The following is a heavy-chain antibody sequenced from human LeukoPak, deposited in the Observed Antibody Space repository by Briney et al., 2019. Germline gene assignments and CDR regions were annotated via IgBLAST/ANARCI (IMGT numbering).Heavy chain of an antibody. Sequence: PSETLSLTCTVSGGSISSYYWSWIRQPAGKGLEWIGRIYTSGSTNYNPSLKSRVTMSVDTSKNQFSLKLSSVTAADTAVYYCARGPNEYSSSYPLDYWGQGTLVTVSP. D-gene: IGHD6-6*01. CDR2: IYTSGST. CDR3: ARGPNEYSSSYPLDY. J-gene: IGHJ4*02. CDR1: GGSISSYY. V-gene: IGHV4-4*07.